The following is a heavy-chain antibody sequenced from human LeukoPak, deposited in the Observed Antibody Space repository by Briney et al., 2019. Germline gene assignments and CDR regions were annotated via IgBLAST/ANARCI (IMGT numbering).Heavy chain of an antibody. V-gene: IGHV4-34*01. CDR1: GGSFSGYY. Sequence: SETPSLTCAVYGGSFSGYYWSWIRQPPGKGLEWIGEINHSGSTNYNPSLKSRVTISVDTSKNQFSLKLSSVTAADTAVYYCARGVGAGLYYFDYWGQGTLVTVSS. CDR2: INHSGST. J-gene: IGHJ4*02. D-gene: IGHD3-10*01. CDR3: ARGVGAGLYYFDY.